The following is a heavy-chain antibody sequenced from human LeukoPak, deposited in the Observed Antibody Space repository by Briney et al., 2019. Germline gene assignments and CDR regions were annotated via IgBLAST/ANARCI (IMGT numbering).Heavy chain of an antibody. CDR2: ISGSGGST. CDR1: GFTFSSYD. Sequence: GGSLRLSCAASGFTFSSYDMSWVRQAPGKGLEWVSAISGSGGSTYYADSVKGRFTISRDSSKNTMYLQMKSLRAGDTAIYYCAKDDDAGTYFDYWGQGTLVSVSS. J-gene: IGHJ4*02. CDR3: AKDDDAGTYFDY. D-gene: IGHD3-10*01. V-gene: IGHV3-23*01.